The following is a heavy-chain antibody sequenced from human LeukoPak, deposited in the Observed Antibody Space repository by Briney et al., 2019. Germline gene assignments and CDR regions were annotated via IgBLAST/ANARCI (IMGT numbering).Heavy chain of an antibody. Sequence: SETLSLTCTVSGGSISSYYWSWIRQPPGKGLEWIGYIYYSGSTNYNPSLKSRVTISVDTSKNQFSLKLSSVTAADTAVYYCARTTVTYRAPYWYFDLWGRGTLVTVSS. J-gene: IGHJ2*01. CDR1: GGSISSYY. CDR3: ARTTVTYRAPYWYFDL. D-gene: IGHD4-17*01. V-gene: IGHV4-59*08. CDR2: IYYSGST.